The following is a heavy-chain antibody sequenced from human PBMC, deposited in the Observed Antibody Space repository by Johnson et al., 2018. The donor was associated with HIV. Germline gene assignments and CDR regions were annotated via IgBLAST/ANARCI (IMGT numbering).Heavy chain of an antibody. J-gene: IGHJ3*02. CDR2: ISSSGGTV. V-gene: IGHV3-11*04. Sequence: VQLLESGGGLVKPGGSLRLSCAASGFPFSDYYMSWIRQAPGQGLEWVSYISSSGGTVYYADSVKGRFTISRDNAKNSLYLQMHSLRAEDTAVYYCGIPPSMVQGLFIGGGTLGDGSDIWGQGTMVTVSS. CDR1: GFPFSDYY. D-gene: IGHD3-10*01. CDR3: GIPPSMVQGLFIGGGTLGDGSDI.